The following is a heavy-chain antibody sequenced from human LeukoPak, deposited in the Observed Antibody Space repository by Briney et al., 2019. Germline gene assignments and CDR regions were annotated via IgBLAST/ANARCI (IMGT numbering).Heavy chain of an antibody. CDR1: GYTFNGYY. Sequence: ASVKVSCKASGYTFNGYYKHWVRQAPGQGLEWMGWINPNSGGTNYAQKFQGRVTMTRDTSISTAYMELSSLKSEDTAVYYCARVRDGYNDAYDIWGQGTMVTVSS. CDR3: ARVRDGYNDAYDI. D-gene: IGHD5-24*01. V-gene: IGHV1-2*02. CDR2: INPNSGGT. J-gene: IGHJ3*02.